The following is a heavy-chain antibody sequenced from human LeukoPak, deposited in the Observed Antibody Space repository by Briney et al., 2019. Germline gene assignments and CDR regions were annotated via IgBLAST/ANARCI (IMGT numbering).Heavy chain of an antibody. CDR3: ARVGRSYFYMDV. V-gene: IGHV1-69*05. J-gene: IGHJ6*03. CDR2: VIPLFNTP. Sequence: SVKVSCKASGDNFNNYIITWVRQAPGQGLEWMGGVIPLFNTPNYAQKFQGRVTLATDESTHTSYMELIRLRSDDTAVYYCARVGRSYFYMDVWGKGTTVTVSS. CDR1: GDNFNNYI.